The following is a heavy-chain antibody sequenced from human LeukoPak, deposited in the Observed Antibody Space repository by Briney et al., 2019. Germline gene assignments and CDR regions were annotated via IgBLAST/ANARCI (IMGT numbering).Heavy chain of an antibody. V-gene: IGHV3-23*01. D-gene: IGHD5-12*01. J-gene: IGHJ5*02. CDR3: ARDRLRSNYNWFDP. Sequence: GGSLRLSCAASGFTFSSYAMRWVRQAPGKGLEWVSAISGSGGSTYYADSVKGRFTISRDNSKNTLYLQMNSLRAEDTAVYYCARDRLRSNYNWFDPWGQGTLVTVSS. CDR1: GFTFSSYA. CDR2: ISGSGGST.